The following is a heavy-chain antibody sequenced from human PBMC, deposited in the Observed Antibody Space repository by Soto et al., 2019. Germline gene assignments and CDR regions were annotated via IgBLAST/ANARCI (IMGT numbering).Heavy chain of an antibody. Sequence: SETLSLTCTVSGGSISSSSYYWGWIRQPPGKGLEWIGSIYYSGSTYYNTSVKSRVTISVDTSKNQFSLKVSSLTAADTAVYYCVRQGSGYGGLARHLDYWGQGTLVTVSS. D-gene: IGHD3-3*01. CDR1: GGSISSSSYY. CDR3: VRQGSGYGGLARHLDY. V-gene: IGHV4-39*01. CDR2: IYYSGST. J-gene: IGHJ4*02.